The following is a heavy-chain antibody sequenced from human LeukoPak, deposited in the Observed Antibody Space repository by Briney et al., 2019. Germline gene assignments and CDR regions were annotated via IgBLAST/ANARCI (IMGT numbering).Heavy chain of an antibody. CDR1: GGTFSSYA. V-gene: IGHV1-69*13. J-gene: IGHJ4*02. CDR3: ARDHLYGSGSYSLDY. D-gene: IGHD3-10*01. Sequence: SVKVSCKASGGTFSSYAISWVRQAPGQGLEWMGGIIPIFGTANSAQKFQGRVTITADESTSTAYMELSSLRSEDTAVYYCARDHLYGSGSYSLDYWGQGTLVTVSS. CDR2: IIPIFGTA.